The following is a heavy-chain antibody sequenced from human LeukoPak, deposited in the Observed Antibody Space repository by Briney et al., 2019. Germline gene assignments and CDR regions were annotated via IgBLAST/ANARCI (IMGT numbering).Heavy chain of an antibody. Sequence: ASVTVSCKASGYTFTGYYMHWVRQAPGQGLEWMGWINPNSGGTNYAQKFQGRVTMTRDTSISTAYMELSRLRSDDTAVYYCARGGCGGDCYSYYYYYGMDVWGQGTTVTVSS. J-gene: IGHJ6*02. CDR3: ARGGCGGDCYSYYYYYGMDV. CDR2: INPNSGGT. D-gene: IGHD2-21*02. CDR1: GYTFTGYY. V-gene: IGHV1-2*02.